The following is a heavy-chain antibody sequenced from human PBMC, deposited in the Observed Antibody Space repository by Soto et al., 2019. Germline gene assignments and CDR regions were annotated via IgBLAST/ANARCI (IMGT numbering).Heavy chain of an antibody. D-gene: IGHD3-3*01. CDR3: ARMKSITIFGVVSADHYSPYGTHV. J-gene: IGHJ6*02. V-gene: IGHV1-69*13. CDR2: IIPIFGTA. Sequence: SVKVSCKASGGTFSSYAISWVRQAPGQGLEWMGGIIPIFGTANYAQKFQGRVTITADESTSTAYMELSSLRSEDTAVYYCARMKSITIFGVVSADHYSPYGTHVSGPAIMVSLSS. CDR1: GGTFSSYA.